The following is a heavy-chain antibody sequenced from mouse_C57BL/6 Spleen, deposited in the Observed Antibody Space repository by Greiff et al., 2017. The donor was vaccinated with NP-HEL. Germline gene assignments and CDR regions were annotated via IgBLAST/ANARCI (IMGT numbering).Heavy chain of an antibody. CDR1: GFTFSDYG. V-gene: IGHV5-17*01. CDR2: ISSGSSTI. J-gene: IGHJ3*01. Sequence: EVKLMESGGGLVKPGGSLKLSCAASGFTFSDYGMHWVRQAPEKGLEWVAYISSGSSTIYYADTVKGRFTISRDKAKNTLFLQMTSLRSEDTAMYYCARDYYGSRFAYWGQGTLVTVSA. D-gene: IGHD1-1*01. CDR3: ARDYYGSRFAY.